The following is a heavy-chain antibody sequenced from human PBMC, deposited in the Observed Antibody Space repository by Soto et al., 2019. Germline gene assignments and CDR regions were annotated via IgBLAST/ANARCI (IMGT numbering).Heavy chain of an antibody. CDR2: IIPIFGTA. V-gene: IGHV1-69*12. J-gene: IGHJ4*02. Sequence: QVQLVQSGAEVKKPGSSVKVSCKASGGTFSSYAISWVRQAPGQGLEWMGGIIPIFGTANYAQKFQGRVTXXAXEXXSTAYMELSSLRSEDTAVYYCARGTTPKAYGVHLYWGQGTLVTVSS. CDR3: ARGTTPKAYGVHLY. D-gene: IGHD1-26*01. CDR1: GGTFSSYA.